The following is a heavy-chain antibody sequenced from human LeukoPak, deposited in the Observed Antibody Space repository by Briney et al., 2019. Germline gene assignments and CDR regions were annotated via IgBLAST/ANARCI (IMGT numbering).Heavy chain of an antibody. CDR1: GFTFSSYA. CDR2: ISYDGSNK. J-gene: IGHJ2*01. Sequence: GGSLRLSCAASGFTFSSYAMSWVRQAPGKGLEWVAVISYDGSNKYYADSVKGRFTISRDNSKNKVYLQMNSLRAEDTAVYYCARARGQYGDFGGYFDLWGRGTLVTVSS. CDR3: ARARGQYGDFGGYFDL. V-gene: IGHV3-30*03. D-gene: IGHD4-23*01.